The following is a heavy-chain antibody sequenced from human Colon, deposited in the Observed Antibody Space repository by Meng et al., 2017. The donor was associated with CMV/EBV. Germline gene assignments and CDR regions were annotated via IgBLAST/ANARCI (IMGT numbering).Heavy chain of an antibody. V-gene: IGHV3-64*02. CDR2: INNNGGST. CDR1: GFTFSGYA. J-gene: IGHJ4*02. CDR3: ARVRGDWFFDY. D-gene: IGHD2-21*01. Sequence: GGSLRLSCAVSGFTFSGYAMHWVRQAPGKGLEYVSAINNNGGSTYYADSVKDRFTISRDNSKNTLYLQMGGLKTDDMAVYYCARVRGDWFFDYWGQGTLVTVSS.